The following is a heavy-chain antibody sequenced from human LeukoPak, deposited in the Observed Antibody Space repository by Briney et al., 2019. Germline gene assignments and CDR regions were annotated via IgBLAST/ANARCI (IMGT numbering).Heavy chain of an antibody. V-gene: IGHV4-61*01. Sequence: PSETLSLTCTVSGCSITVPSYFWSWLRQPPGKGQEWIGYIYDSGSTNYHPSLKSRVTISVDTSKNQFSLKLSSVTAADTAVYYCASLTTAEAFDIWGQGTMVTVSS. J-gene: IGHJ3*02. CDR3: ASLTTAEAFDI. D-gene: IGHD3-22*01. CDR1: GCSITVPSYF. CDR2: IYDSGST.